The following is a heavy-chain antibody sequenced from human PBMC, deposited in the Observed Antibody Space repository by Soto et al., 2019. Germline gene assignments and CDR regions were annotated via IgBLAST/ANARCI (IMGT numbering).Heavy chain of an antibody. CDR1: GGTFSSYA. J-gene: IGHJ4*02. CDR3: ARRYYDSSGYYYHFDY. V-gene: IGHV1-69*13. D-gene: IGHD3-22*01. CDR2: IIPIFGTA. Sequence: ASVKVSCKASGGTFSSYAISWVRQAPGQGPEWMGGIIPIFGTANYAQKFQGRVTITADESTSTAYMELSSLRSEDTAVYYCARRYYDSSGYYYHFDYWGQGTLVTVSS.